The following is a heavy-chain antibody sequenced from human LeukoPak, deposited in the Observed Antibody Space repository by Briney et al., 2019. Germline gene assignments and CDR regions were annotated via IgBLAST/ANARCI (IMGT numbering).Heavy chain of an antibody. Sequence: GGSLRLSCAAPGFSFSSSWMSWVRQAPGKGLEWVANIKQDGSEKYYVDSVKGRFTISRDNAKNSLHLQMTSLRAEDTAVYYCARKTYYYDSGDYGWFDPWGQGTLVTVSS. J-gene: IGHJ5*02. V-gene: IGHV3-7*01. CDR1: GFSFSSSW. CDR3: ARKTYYYDSGDYGWFDP. CDR2: IKQDGSEK. D-gene: IGHD3-22*01.